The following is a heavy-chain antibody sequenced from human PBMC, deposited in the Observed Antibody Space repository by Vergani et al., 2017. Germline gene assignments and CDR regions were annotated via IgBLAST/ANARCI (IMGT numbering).Heavy chain of an antibody. V-gene: IGHV3-9*01. J-gene: IGHJ4*02. CDR2: ISWNSGSI. D-gene: IGHD2-2*02. CDR1: GFTFDDYA. CDR3: AKDIWYCSSTSCYTGGALDY. Sequence: VQLVESGGGLVKPGGSLRLSCAASGFTFDDYAMHWVRQAPGKGLEWVSGISWNSGSIGYADSVKGRFTISRDNAKNSLYLQMNSLRAEDTALYYCAKDIWYCSSTSCYTGGALDYWGQGTLVTVSS.